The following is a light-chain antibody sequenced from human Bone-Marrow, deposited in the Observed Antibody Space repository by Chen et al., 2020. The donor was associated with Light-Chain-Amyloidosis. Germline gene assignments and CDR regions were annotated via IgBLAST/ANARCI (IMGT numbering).Light chain of an antibody. CDR1: SGYSNYK. J-gene: IGLJ2*01. CDR2: VGTGGIVG. V-gene: IGLV9-49*01. CDR3: GADHGSGSNFVWV. Sequence: QPVLTQPPSASASLGASVTLTCTLSSGYSNYKVDWYQQRPGKGTRLEMRVGTGGIVGSKGDGITDRFSVLDSGLNGHPTIKNIQEDDESDYHCGADHGSGSNFVWVFGGGTKLTVL.